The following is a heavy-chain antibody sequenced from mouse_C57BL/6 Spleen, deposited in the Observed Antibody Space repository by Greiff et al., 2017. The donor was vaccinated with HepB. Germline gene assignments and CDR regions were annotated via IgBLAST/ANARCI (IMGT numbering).Heavy chain of an antibody. D-gene: IGHD2-2*01. CDR3: ARQGGGTMVTTDPWDFDY. V-gene: IGHV5-6*01. CDR2: ISSGGSYT. CDR1: GFTFSSYG. Sequence: EVQLVESGGDLVKPGGSLKLSCAASGFTFSSYGMSWVRQTPDKRLEWVATISSGGSYTYYPDSVKGRFTISRDNAKNTLYLQMSSLKSEDTAMYYCARQGGGTMVTTDPWDFDYWGQGTTLTVSS. J-gene: IGHJ2*01.